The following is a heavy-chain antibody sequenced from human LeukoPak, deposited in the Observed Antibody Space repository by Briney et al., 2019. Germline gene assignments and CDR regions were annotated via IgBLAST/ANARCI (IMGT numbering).Heavy chain of an antibody. CDR1: GGSISSSSYY. CDR2: IYYSGST. CDR3: ARIIVGAIMIDY. V-gene: IGHV4-39*07. J-gene: IGHJ4*02. Sequence: KPSETLSLTCTVSGGSISSSSYYWGWIRQPPGKGLEWIGIIYYSGSTYYNPSLKSRVTISVDTSKNQFSLKLSSVTAADTAVYYCARIIVGAIMIDYWGRGTLVTVSS. D-gene: IGHD1-26*01.